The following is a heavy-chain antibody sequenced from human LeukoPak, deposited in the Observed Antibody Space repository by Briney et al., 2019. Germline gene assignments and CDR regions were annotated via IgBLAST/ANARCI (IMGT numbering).Heavy chain of an antibody. D-gene: IGHD6-19*01. V-gene: IGHV4-34*01. CDR3: ARAGGYSSGWYRS. J-gene: IGHJ4*02. CDR1: GGSFSGYY. Sequence: PSETLSLTCAVYGGSFSGYYWSWTRQPPGKGLEWIGEINHSGSTNYNPSLKSRVTISVDTSKNQFSLKLSSVTAAGTAVYYCARAGGYSSGWYRSWGQGTLVTVSS. CDR2: INHSGST.